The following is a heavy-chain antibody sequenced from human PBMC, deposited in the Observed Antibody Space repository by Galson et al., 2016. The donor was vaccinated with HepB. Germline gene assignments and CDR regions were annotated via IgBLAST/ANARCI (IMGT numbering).Heavy chain of an antibody. Sequence: SETLSLTCTVSGGSISTYYWSWIRQPPGKSLEWIGYIHYSGSTNCNPSLKTRVTISVDTSQNQFSLNLRSVTAADPATYYCARAPDSGFDVYGWSHWGQGALVTVSS. CDR1: GGSISTYY. CDR3: ARAPDSGFDVYGWSH. J-gene: IGHJ4*02. CDR2: IHYSGST. V-gene: IGHV4-59*12. D-gene: IGHD5-12*01.